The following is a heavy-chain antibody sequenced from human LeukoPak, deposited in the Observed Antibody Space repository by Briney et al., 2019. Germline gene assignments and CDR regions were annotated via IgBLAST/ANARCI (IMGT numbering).Heavy chain of an antibody. D-gene: IGHD3-10*01. CDR1: GYTFTGYY. V-gene: IGHV1-2*02. CDR2: INPNSDGT. CDR3: ARSLYGSGNDY. Sequence: GASVKVSCKASGYTFTGYYMHWVRQAPGQGLEWMGWINPNSDGTNYAQKFQGRVTMTRDTSISTAYMELSRLRSDDTAVYYCARSLYGSGNDYWGQGTLVTVSS. J-gene: IGHJ4*02.